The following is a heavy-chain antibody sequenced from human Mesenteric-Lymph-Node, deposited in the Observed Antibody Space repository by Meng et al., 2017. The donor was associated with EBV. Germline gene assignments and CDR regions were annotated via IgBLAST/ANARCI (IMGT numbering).Heavy chain of an antibody. J-gene: IGHJ4*02. CDR3: ARSAGGDYFDY. CDR1: GGALISGGYS. CDR2: IYHSATT. Sequence: LQLHESCPGRVRPSPPLSRICAVSGGALISGGYSWSWLRQAPGKGLEWIGFIYHSATTYLNPSLRSRVNLSVDTSKNQFSLNLRSVSAADTAIYYCARSAGGDYFDYWGQGTLVTVSS. V-gene: IGHV4-30-2*01. D-gene: IGHD1-26*01.